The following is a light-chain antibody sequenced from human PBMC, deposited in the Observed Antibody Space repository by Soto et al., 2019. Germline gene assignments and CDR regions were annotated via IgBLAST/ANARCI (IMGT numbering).Light chain of an antibody. CDR3: QQCGSSPWT. J-gene: IGKJ1*01. Sequence: EIVLTQSPATLSLSPLEVATLSFMASQSVSSYLAWYQQKPGQAPRLLIYAASSRATGIPDRFSGGGSGTDFTLTISRLEPEDFAVYYCQQCGSSPWTFGQGTKVDIK. V-gene: IGKV3-20*01. CDR2: AAS. CDR1: QSVSSY.